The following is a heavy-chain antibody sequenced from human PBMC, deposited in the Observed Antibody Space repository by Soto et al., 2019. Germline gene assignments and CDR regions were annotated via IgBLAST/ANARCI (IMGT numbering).Heavy chain of an antibody. V-gene: IGHV1-8*01. CDR2: MSPNSGAT. CDR1: GYTFTSYD. CDR3: ARGVDAGVDV. J-gene: IGHJ6*02. Sequence: QVQLVQSGAEVTKPGASVTVSCKASGYTFTSYDINWVRQATGQGLEWMGWMSPNSGATGYAQKFPGRVTMTRATSISTAYLELSNLGSEDTAIYYCARGVDAGVDVWGQGSTVTVSS. D-gene: IGHD1-1*01.